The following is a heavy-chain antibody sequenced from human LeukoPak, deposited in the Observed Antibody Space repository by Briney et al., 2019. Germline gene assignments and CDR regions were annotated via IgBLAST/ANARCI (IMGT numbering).Heavy chain of an antibody. CDR2: ISGSGGST. D-gene: IGHD5-18*01. Sequence: DPGGSLRLSCAASGFTFSSYAMSWVRQAPGKGLEWVSAISGSGGSTYYADSVKGRFTISRDNSKNTLYLQMNSLRAEDTAVYYSAKAQAVQLWVFDYWGQGTLVTVSS. V-gene: IGHV3-23*01. CDR3: AKAQAVQLWVFDY. CDR1: GFTFSSYA. J-gene: IGHJ4*02.